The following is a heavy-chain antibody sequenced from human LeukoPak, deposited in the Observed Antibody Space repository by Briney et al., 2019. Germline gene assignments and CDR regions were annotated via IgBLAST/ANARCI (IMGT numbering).Heavy chain of an antibody. CDR3: ARAQRFVDY. CDR1: GGSISSGGYS. J-gene: IGHJ4*02. Sequence: PSQTLSLTCAVSGGSISSGGYSWSWIRQPPGKGLEWIGYIYHSGSTYYNPSLKSRVTISVDRSKNQFSLKLSSVTAADTAVHYCARAQRFVDYWGQGTLVTVSS. D-gene: IGHD3-3*01. CDR2: IYHSGST. V-gene: IGHV4-30-2*01.